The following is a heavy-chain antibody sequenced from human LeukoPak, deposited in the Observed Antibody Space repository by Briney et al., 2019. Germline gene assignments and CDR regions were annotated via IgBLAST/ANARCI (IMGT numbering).Heavy chain of an antibody. J-gene: IGHJ5*02. CDR3: TRERSTPGINWFDP. CDR2: INHSGST. D-gene: IGHD2-2*01. CDR1: GESFSAYS. V-gene: IGHV4-34*01. Sequence: SETLSLACAMYGESFSAYSWNWIRQSPGKGLEWIGEINHSGSTNYNPSLKSRVTISVDTSKNQTSKRQFSLKLNSVTAAGTAVYYCTRERSTPGINWFDPWGQGTLVTVSS.